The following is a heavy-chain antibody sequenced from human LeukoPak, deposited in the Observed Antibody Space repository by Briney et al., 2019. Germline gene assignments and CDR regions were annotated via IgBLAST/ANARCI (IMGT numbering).Heavy chain of an antibody. CDR3: AHRTITMVRGVLIPFDY. D-gene: IGHD3-10*01. CDR2: IYWNDDK. J-gene: IGHJ4*02. Sequence: SGPTLVKPTQTLTLTCTFSGFSLSTSGVGVGWIRKPPGKALEWLALIYWNDDKRYSPSLKSRLTITKDTSKNQVVLTMTNMDPVDTATYYCAHRTITMVRGVLIPFDYWGQGTLVTVSS. CDR1: GFSLSTSGVG. V-gene: IGHV2-5*01.